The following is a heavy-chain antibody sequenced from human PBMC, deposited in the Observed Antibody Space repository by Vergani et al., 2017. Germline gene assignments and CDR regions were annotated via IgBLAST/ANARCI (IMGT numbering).Heavy chain of an antibody. CDR3: ATRPHGSSGDSYFGVFDY. CDR1: GFTFNSYG. Sequence: VQLVESGGGVVQPGGSLRLSCAASGFTFNSYGMHWVRQAPGKGLEWVARIKQDGSEKFYVDSVMGRFTISRDNAKNSVTLQMDNLRAEDTAVYYCATRPHGSSGDSYFGVFDYWGQGTLVTVTS. D-gene: IGHD1-26*01. CDR2: IKQDGSEK. J-gene: IGHJ4*02. V-gene: IGHV3-7*01.